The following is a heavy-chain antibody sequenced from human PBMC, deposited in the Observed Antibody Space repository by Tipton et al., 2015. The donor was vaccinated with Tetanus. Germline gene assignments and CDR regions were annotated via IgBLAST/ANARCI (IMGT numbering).Heavy chain of an antibody. Sequence: LSLTCAASGFTFSDYYMNWVRQAPGKGLEWVSVIYSGGSTYYADSVKGRFTISRDNSKNTLYLQMNGLRVEDTAVYYCARARGVAVAGGDYWGQGTLVTVSS. CDR1: GFTFSDYY. CDR3: ARARGVAVAGGDY. D-gene: IGHD6-19*01. CDR2: IYSGGST. V-gene: IGHV3-66*01. J-gene: IGHJ4*02.